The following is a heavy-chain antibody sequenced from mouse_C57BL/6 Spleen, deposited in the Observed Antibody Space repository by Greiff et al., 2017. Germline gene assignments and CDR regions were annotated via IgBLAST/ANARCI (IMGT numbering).Heavy chain of an antibody. V-gene: IGHV1-64*01. CDR2: IHPNSGST. J-gene: IGHJ3*01. D-gene: IGHD1-1*01. CDR3: ARGEVYYYGSSPWFAY. CDR1: GYTFTSYW. Sequence: VQLQQPGAELVKPGASVKLSCKASGYTFTSYWMHWVKQRPGQGLEWIGMIHPNSGSTNYNEKFKSKATLTVDKSSSTAYMQLSSLTSEDSAVYYCARGEVYYYGSSPWFAYWGQGTLVTVSA.